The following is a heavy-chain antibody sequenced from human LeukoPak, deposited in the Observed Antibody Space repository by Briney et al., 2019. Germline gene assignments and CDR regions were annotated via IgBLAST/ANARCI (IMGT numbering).Heavy chain of an antibody. CDR3: ATGGERSRIIRY. CDR2: IYYSGTT. V-gene: IGHV4-59*02. Sequence: SETLSLTCTVSGGSVSSYYWTWIRQPPGKGLEWNGYIYYSGTTNYNPSLKSRVTISVDTSKNQFSLKLSSVTAADTAVYYCATGGERSRIIRYWGQGTRVTVSS. D-gene: IGHD3-16*01. J-gene: IGHJ4*02. CDR1: GGSVSSYY.